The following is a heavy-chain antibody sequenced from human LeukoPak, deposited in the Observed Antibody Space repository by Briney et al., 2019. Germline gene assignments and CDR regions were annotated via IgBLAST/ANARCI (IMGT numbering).Heavy chain of an antibody. V-gene: IGHV4-34*01. J-gene: IGHJ3*02. CDR1: GGSFSGYY. CDR3: ARGAAGGDSNGSRAFDI. D-gene: IGHD4-17*01. Sequence: SETLSLTCAVYGGSFSGYYWSWIRQPPGKGLEWIWEINHSGSTNYNPSLKSRVTISVDTSKNQFSLKLSSVTAADTAVYYCARGAAGGDSNGSRAFDIWGQGTMVTVSS. CDR2: INHSGST.